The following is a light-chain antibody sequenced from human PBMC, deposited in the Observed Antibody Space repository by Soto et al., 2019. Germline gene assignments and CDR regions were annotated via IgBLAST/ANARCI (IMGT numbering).Light chain of an antibody. V-gene: IGKV3-15*01. Sequence: EIVMTQSPATLSVSPGERATLSCRASQSVSSNLAWYQQKPGQAPRLLIYGASTRATGLPARFSGSGSGTEFTLTISSLQSEDFAVYYCQQYNNWPPCTFGQGTKLEIK. CDR3: QQYNNWPPCT. CDR2: GAS. CDR1: QSVSSN. J-gene: IGKJ2*02.